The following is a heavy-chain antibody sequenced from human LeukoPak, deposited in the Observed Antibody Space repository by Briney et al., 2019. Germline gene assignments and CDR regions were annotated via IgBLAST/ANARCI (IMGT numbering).Heavy chain of an antibody. J-gene: IGHJ5*02. CDR3: ARVGITMVRGVIPHYNWFDP. CDR1: GYTFTDYY. D-gene: IGHD3-10*01. Sequence: ASVKVSCKASGYTFTDYYMHWVRQAPGQGLEWMGWINPHSGGTDHAQKFQGRVTMTRDTSISTAYMELSRLRSDDTAVYYCARVGITMVRGVIPHYNWFDPWGQGTLVTVSS. CDR2: INPHSGGT. V-gene: IGHV1-2*02.